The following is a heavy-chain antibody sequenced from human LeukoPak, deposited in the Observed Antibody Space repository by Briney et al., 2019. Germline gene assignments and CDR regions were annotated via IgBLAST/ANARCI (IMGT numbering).Heavy chain of an antibody. CDR3: ARGVYIAAAQYGY. CDR1: GGSISNYY. Sequence: PSETLSLTCTVSGGSISNYYWSWIRQPPGKGLEWIGYIYYSGTTNYNPSLKSRVTISVDTSKNQFSLKLNSVAAADTAVYYCARGVYIAAAQYGYWGQGTLVTVSS. D-gene: IGHD6-13*01. V-gene: IGHV4-59*01. J-gene: IGHJ4*02. CDR2: IYYSGTT.